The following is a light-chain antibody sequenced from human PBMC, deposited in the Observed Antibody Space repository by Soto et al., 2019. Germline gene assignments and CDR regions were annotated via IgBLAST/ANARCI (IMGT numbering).Light chain of an antibody. CDR2: DAS. CDR1: QSVSSF. V-gene: IGKV3-11*01. CDR3: QQYNNWPPYT. Sequence: EIVLTQSPATLSLSPGERATLSCRASQSVSSFLAWYQHKPGQAPRLLIYDASNRATGIPARFSGSGSGTEFTLTISSLQSEDFAVYYCQQYNNWPPYTFGQGTKLEIK. J-gene: IGKJ2*01.